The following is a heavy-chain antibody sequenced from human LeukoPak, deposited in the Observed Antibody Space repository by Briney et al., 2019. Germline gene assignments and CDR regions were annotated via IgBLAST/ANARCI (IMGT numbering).Heavy chain of an antibody. CDR1: RFTFSTYA. J-gene: IGHJ4*02. Sequence: GGSLRLSCAASRFTFSTYAMSWVRRAPGKWLGWVSAISGSGDSTYYADSVKGRFSISRDDSKNTVHLQMNSLRAEDTAVYYCAKVDCSSTSCYKWGQGTLVTVSS. D-gene: IGHD2-2*02. V-gene: IGHV3-23*01. CDR2: ISGSGDST. CDR3: AKVDCSSTSCYK.